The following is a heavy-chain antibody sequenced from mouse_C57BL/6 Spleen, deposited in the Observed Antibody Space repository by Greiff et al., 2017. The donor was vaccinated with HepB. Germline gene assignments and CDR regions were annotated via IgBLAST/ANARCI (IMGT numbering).Heavy chain of an antibody. D-gene: IGHD2-4*01. CDR2: IYPGDGDT. CDR3: ARSGIYYDTDGVAY. CDR1: GYAFSSYW. V-gene: IGHV1-80*01. Sequence: QVQLQQSGAELVKPGASVKISCKASGYAFSSYWMNWVKQRPGKGLEWIGQIYPGDGDTNYNGKFKGKATLTADKSSSTAYMQLSSLTSEDSAVYFCARSGIYYDTDGVAYWGQGTLVTVSA. J-gene: IGHJ3*01.